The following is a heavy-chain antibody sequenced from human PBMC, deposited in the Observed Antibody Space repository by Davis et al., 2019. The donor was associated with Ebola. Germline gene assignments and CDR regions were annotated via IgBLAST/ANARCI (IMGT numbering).Heavy chain of an antibody. Sequence: PSETLSLTCTVSGGSVSSGTYYWSWIRQPAGKGLEWIGHIHSGGSTNYNPSLRSRVTISIDTSKNQVSLNVNSVTAADTAVYYCARNGSTTYYDSRYYGIDVWGHGTTVIVSS. J-gene: IGHJ6*02. D-gene: IGHD3-16*01. V-gene: IGHV4-61*09. CDR3: ARNGSTTYYDSRYYGIDV. CDR2: IHSGGST. CDR1: GGSVSSGTYY.